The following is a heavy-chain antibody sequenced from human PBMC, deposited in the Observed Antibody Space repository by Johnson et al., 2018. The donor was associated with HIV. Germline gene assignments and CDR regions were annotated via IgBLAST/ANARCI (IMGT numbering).Heavy chain of an antibody. CDR3: TTATPVGRGAFDI. D-gene: IGHD1-26*01. Sequence: MLLVESGGGLVQPGRSLRLSCTASGFTFGDYAMSWVRQAPGKGLEWVGRIKSKTDGGTTDYAAPVKGRFTISRDDSKNTLYLQMNSLKTEDTAVYYCTTATPVGRGAFDIWGQGTMVTVSS. CDR1: GFTFGDYA. V-gene: IGHV3-15*01. J-gene: IGHJ3*02. CDR2: IKSKTDGGTT.